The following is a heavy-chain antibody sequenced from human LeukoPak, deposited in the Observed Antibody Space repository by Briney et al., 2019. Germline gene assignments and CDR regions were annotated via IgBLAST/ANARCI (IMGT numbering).Heavy chain of an antibody. J-gene: IGHJ4*02. D-gene: IGHD6-19*01. CDR3: ARDLSIAVGDY. V-gene: IGHV3-21*01. CDR1: GFTFSSYS. CDR2: ISSSSSYI. Sequence: GGSLRLSCAASGFTFSSYSMNWVRQAPGKGLEWVSSISSSSSYIYYADSVKGRFTISRDNAKNSLYLQTNSLRAEDTAVYYCARDLSIAVGDYWGQGTLVTVSS.